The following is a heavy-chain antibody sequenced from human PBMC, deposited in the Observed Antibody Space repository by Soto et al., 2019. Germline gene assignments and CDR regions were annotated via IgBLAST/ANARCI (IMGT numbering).Heavy chain of an antibody. CDR1: GGSSINTNW. CDR2: IYRSGST. Sequence: ASETLSLTCAVSGGSSINTNWWSWVRQPPGKGLEWIGEIYRSGSTNYNPSLKSRVTISVDKSKNHLSLKLNSVTAADTAVYYCARLTPGGFRFDYWGQGTLVTVSS. V-gene: IGHV4-4*02. CDR3: ARLTPGGFRFDY. J-gene: IGHJ4*02. D-gene: IGHD3-10*01.